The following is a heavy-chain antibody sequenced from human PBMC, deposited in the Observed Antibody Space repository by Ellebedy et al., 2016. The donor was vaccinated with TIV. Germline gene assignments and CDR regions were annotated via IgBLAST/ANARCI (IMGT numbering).Heavy chain of an antibody. D-gene: IGHD3-10*01. J-gene: IGHJ4*02. V-gene: IGHV3-23*01. Sequence: GGSLRLXXAASGFTFSSYAVSWVRQAPGKGLEWVSAVSGSSGRTDYADSVKGRFTISRDNSKNTMYLQMNSLRAEDTAVHYCATNGNYYGSGSYFYYFDYWGQGTLVTVSS. CDR2: VSGSSGRT. CDR3: ATNGNYYGSGSYFYYFDY. CDR1: GFTFSSYA.